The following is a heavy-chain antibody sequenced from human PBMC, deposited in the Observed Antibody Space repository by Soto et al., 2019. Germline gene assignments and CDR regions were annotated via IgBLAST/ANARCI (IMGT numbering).Heavy chain of an antibody. CDR1: GGSISSYY. D-gene: IGHD3-10*01. J-gene: IGHJ5*02. CDR3: ARELFGRSVWFDP. CDR2: IYYSGST. V-gene: IGHV4-59*01. Sequence: SETLSLTCTVSGGSISSYYMSWVRQPPGKGLEWIGYIYYSGSTNYNPSLKSRVTISVDTSKNQFSLKLSSVTAADTAVYYCARELFGRSVWFDPWGQGTLVTVSS.